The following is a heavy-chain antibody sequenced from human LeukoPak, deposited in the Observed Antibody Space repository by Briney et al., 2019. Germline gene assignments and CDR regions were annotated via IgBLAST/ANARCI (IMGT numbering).Heavy chain of an antibody. CDR3: ARYDSSSAGFDF. CDR2: INHSGST. Sequence: SETLSLTCAVYGGSFSGYYWSWIRQPPGKGLEWIGEINHSGSTNYNPSLKSRVTISVDTSKNQFSLKLSSVTAADTAVYYCARYDSSSAGFDFWGQGTLVTVSS. D-gene: IGHD3-22*01. CDR1: GGSFSGYY. V-gene: IGHV4-34*01. J-gene: IGHJ4*02.